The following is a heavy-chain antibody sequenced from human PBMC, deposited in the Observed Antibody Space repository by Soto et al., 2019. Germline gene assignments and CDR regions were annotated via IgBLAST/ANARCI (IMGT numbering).Heavy chain of an antibody. CDR1: GGTFSSYT. CDR3: ARDGDSSGWYLDAFDI. Sequence: QVQLVQSGAGVKKPGSSVKVSCKASGGTFSSYTISWVRQAPGQGLEWMGRIIPILGIANYAQKFQGRATITADKSTSTAYMELSSLRSEDTAVYYCARDGDSSGWYLDAFDIWGQGTMVTVSS. J-gene: IGHJ3*02. V-gene: IGHV1-69*08. CDR2: IIPILGIA. D-gene: IGHD6-19*01.